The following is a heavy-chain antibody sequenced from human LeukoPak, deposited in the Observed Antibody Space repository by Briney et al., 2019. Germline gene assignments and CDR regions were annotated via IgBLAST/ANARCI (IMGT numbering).Heavy chain of an antibody. CDR3: ARVYSSSWSYSYYYYLDV. J-gene: IGHJ6*03. D-gene: IGHD6-13*01. CDR2: VSCTGSNK. V-gene: IGHV3-30*04. CDR1: GFTFRSYA. Sequence: GGSLRLSCAASGFTFRSYAMHWVRQAPGKGLEWVAVVSCTGSNKNYADSVKGRFTISRDNSKKRVYLQMNSLSAEDPAVYYCARVYSSSWSYSYYYYLDVWGKGTTVTISS.